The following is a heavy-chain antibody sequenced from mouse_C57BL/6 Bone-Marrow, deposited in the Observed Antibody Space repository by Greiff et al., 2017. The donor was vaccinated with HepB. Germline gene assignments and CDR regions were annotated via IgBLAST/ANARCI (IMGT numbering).Heavy chain of an antibody. J-gene: IGHJ2*01. V-gene: IGHV3-6*01. CDR2: ISYDGSN. CDR3: ARDYYGSDYFDY. D-gene: IGHD1-1*01. Sequence: VQLQESGPGLVKPSQSLSLTCSVTGYSITSGYYWNWIRQFPGNKLEWMGYISYDGSNNYNPSLKNRISITRDTSKNQFFLKLNSVTTEDTATYYCARDYYGSDYFDYWGQGTTLTVSS. CDR1: GYSITSGYY.